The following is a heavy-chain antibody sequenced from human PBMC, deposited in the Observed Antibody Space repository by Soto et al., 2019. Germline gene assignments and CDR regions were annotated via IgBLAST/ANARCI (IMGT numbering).Heavy chain of an antibody. CDR2: IDPSGGAP. J-gene: IGHJ4*02. V-gene: IGHV1-46*01. Sequence: QVQLVQSGAEVKRPGASVRISCKASGYTFTTYYIHWVRQAPGQGLEWMGIIDPSGGAPTYAQNFQGRITMTRDTSANVVYLTLSSLRSDDTAVYYCARVPYDTTADFAFWGQGRLVTVSS. D-gene: IGHD3-22*01. CDR3: ARVPYDTTADFAF. CDR1: GYTFTTYY.